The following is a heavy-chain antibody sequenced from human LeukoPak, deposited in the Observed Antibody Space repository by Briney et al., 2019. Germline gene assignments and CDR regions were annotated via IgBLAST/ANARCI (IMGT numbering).Heavy chain of an antibody. CDR1: GYTFLGHH. J-gene: IGHJ4*02. CDR3: ARDFMVRGVTTPDY. D-gene: IGHD3-10*01. CDR2: INPNSGGI. Sequence: ASVKLSCTASGYTFLGHHMHWVRQAPGPGLEWMGWINPNSGGINYAQKFQGRVTMTRDTSISTAYMELSSLRYDDTAIYYCARDFMVRGVTTPDYWGQGTLVTVSS. V-gene: IGHV1-2*02.